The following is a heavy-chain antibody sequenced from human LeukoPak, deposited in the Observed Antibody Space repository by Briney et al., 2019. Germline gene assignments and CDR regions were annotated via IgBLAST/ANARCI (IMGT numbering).Heavy chain of an antibody. V-gene: IGHV5-10-1*01. J-gene: IGHJ6*02. CDR2: IDPSDSYT. Sequence: GESLQISCKGSGYSFTSYWISWVRQMPGKGLEWMGRIDPSDSYTNYSPSFQGHVTISADKSISTAYLQWSSLKASDTAMYYCAREFTYLPDYYGMDVWGQGTTVTVSS. CDR3: AREFTYLPDYYGMDV. CDR1: GYSFTSYW. D-gene: IGHD2-21*01.